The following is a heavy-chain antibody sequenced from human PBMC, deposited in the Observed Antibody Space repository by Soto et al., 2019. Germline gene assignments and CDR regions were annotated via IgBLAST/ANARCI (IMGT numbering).Heavy chain of an antibody. Sequence: PGGSLRLSCAASGFTFDDYAMHRVRQVLGKGLEWVSSISWNSGNIGYADSVKGRFTTSRDNAKNSLYLQMNSLRPEDTALYYCVRSKGGYSYGTPFDYWGQGTLVTVSS. CDR2: ISWNSGNI. V-gene: IGHV3-9*01. J-gene: IGHJ4*02. D-gene: IGHD5-18*01. CDR3: VRSKGGYSYGTPFDY. CDR1: GFTFDDYA.